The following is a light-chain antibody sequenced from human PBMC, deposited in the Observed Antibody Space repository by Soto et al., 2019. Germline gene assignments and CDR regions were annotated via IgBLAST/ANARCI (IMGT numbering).Light chain of an antibody. CDR2: DVS. V-gene: IGLV2-14*01. Sequence: QSALTQPASVSGSPGQSITISCTGTSSDVGGYNYVSWYQQHPGKAPKLMIYDVSNRPSGVSNRFSGSKSGTSASLAITGLQAEDEADYYCQSYDSSLSGWNVVFGGGTKLTVL. J-gene: IGLJ2*01. CDR3: QSYDSSLSGWNVV. CDR1: SSDVGGYNY.